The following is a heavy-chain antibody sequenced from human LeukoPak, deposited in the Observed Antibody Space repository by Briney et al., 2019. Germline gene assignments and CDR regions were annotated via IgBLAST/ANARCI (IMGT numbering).Heavy chain of an antibody. D-gene: IGHD6-6*01. J-gene: IGHJ4*02. CDR1: GFSFSGHW. Sequence: GGSLRLSCTASGFSFSGHWMHWARQLPGKGLVWVSRISPTGSTTSYADSVKGRFTVSRDNAKNTLYLQVNDLRAEDTAVYYCARGPNSNWSGLDFWGQGTLLTVSS. CDR2: ISPTGSTT. V-gene: IGHV3-74*01. CDR3: ARGPNSNWSGLDF.